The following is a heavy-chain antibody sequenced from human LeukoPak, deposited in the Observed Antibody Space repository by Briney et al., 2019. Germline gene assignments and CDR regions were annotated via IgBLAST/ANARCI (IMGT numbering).Heavy chain of an antibody. CDR1: SGSISSYY. V-gene: IGHV4-4*07. CDR3: ARGEYYYGSGYNWFDP. J-gene: IGHJ5*02. CDR2: IYTSGST. D-gene: IGHD3-10*01. Sequence: SETLSLTCTVSSGSISSYYWSWIRQPAGKGLEWIGRIYTSGSTNYNPSLKSRVTMSVDTSKNQFSLKLSSVTAADTAVYYCARGEYYYGSGYNWFDPWGQGTLVTVSS.